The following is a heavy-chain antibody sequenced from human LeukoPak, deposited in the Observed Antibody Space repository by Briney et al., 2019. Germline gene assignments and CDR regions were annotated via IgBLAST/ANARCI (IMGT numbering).Heavy chain of an antibody. D-gene: IGHD6-13*01. V-gene: IGHV4-30-2*01. CDR1: GGSIRSGGYS. Sequence: PSQTLSLTCAVSGGSIRSGGYSWSWIRQPPGTGLEWIGYIYYSGSTYYNPSLKSRVTISVDRSKNQFSLKLRLVTAADTAVYYCARDRRIAAAGDYGMDVWGQGTTVTVSS. CDR3: ARDRRIAAAGDYGMDV. CDR2: IYYSGST. J-gene: IGHJ6*02.